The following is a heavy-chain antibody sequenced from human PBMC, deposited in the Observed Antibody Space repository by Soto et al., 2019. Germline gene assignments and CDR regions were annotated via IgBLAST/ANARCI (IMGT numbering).Heavy chain of an antibody. CDR2: IYYSGST. CDR3: ARVLGDYYDSSGYLT. Sequence: TSDTLSLTCTVSGGSVSSGSDYWSWIRQPPGKGLEWIGYIYYSGSTNYNPSLKSRVTISVDTSKNQFSLKLSSVTAADTAVYYCARVLGDYYDSSGYLTWGQGTLVTVSS. V-gene: IGHV4-61*01. J-gene: IGHJ4*02. CDR1: GGSVSSGSDY. D-gene: IGHD3-22*01.